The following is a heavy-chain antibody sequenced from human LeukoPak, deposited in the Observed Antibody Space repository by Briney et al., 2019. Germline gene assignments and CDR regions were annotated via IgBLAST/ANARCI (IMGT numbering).Heavy chain of an antibody. CDR2: IYYSGST. V-gene: IGHV4-30-4*02. CDR3: ARDAIWRYNWNDFYMDV. CDR1: GGSISSGDYY. J-gene: IGHJ6*03. D-gene: IGHD1-1*01. Sequence: SETLSLTCTVSGGSISSGDYYWSWIRQPPGKGLEWIGYIYYSGSTYYNPSLKSRVTISVDTSKNQFSLKLSSVTAADTAVYYCARDAIWRYNWNDFYMDVWGRGTTVTVSS.